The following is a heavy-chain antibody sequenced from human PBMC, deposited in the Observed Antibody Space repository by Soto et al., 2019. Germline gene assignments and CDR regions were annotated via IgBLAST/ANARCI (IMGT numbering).Heavy chain of an antibody. D-gene: IGHD2-2*01. CDR3: ARLHQYYHGMDF. V-gene: IGHV4-30-4*01. Sequence: SETLSLTCTVSGGSISSGDYYWSWIRQPPGKGLEWIGYIYYSGITYYNPSLKSRLTISIDTSRNQFSLKLSSVTAADTAVSYCARLHQYYHGMDFWGQGTTVTVSS. J-gene: IGHJ6*02. CDR1: GGSISSGDYY. CDR2: IYYSGIT.